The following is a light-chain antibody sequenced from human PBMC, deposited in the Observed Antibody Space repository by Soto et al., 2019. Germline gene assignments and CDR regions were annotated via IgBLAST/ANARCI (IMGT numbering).Light chain of an antibody. Sequence: GMKQSPATLSVSPGERVTLHCRASQSVTSNLAWYQHKPGQSPRLLIYRASTRATGIPDRFSGSGSRTDFTLTIYSLEPEDFAVYFCHQRAGWPPTFCGVSKVEIK. V-gene: IGKV3-11*01. CDR2: RAS. CDR1: QSVTSN. CDR3: HQRAGWPPT. J-gene: IGKJ4*01.